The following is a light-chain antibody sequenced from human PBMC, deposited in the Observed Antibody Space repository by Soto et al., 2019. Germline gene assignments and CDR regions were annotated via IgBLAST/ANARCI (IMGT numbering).Light chain of an antibody. CDR3: QQYSIYSRT. J-gene: IGKJ1*01. Sequence: DIQMTQSPSTLSASVGDRVTITCRASQSISSWLAWYQQKLGKAPNLLIYKASFLRSGVPSRFSGSGSGTEFTLTISSLQPDDFATYYCQQYSIYSRTFGQGTKVELK. CDR1: QSISSW. V-gene: IGKV1-5*03. CDR2: KAS.